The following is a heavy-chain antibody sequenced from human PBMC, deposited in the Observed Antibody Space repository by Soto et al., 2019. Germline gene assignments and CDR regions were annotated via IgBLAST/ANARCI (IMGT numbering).Heavy chain of an antibody. CDR2: IRSQPNTHAT. Sequence: EVQLVESGGGLVQPGGSLKLSCAASGFIFSGSTMHWVRQPSGKGLEWVGRIRSQPNTHATAYAASVTGRFTISSDDSTNTTCLHMKSLKTEDTAVYYCTRFYKFASGSAFDPWGQGALVTVSS. V-gene: IGHV3-73*02. D-gene: IGHD3-10*01. J-gene: IGHJ5*02. CDR1: GFIFSGST. CDR3: TRFYKFASGSAFDP.